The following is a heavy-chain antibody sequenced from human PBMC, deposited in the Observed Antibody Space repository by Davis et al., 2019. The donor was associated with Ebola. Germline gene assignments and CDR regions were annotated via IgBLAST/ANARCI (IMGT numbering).Heavy chain of an antibody. D-gene: IGHD6-19*01. V-gene: IGHV3-11*06. Sequence: GGSLRLSCAASGFTFSSYWMSWIRQAPGKGLEWVSYISSSRSYTNYADSVKGRFTISRDNAKNSLYLQMNSLRAEDTAVYYCASSSGWAGGWFDPWGQGTLVTVSS. J-gene: IGHJ5*02. CDR2: ISSSRSYT. CDR1: GFTFSSYW. CDR3: ASSSGWAGGWFDP.